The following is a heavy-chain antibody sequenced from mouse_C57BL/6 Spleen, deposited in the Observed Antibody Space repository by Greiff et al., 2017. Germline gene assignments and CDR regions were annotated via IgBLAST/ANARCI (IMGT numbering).Heavy chain of an antibody. D-gene: IGHD1-1*02. J-gene: IGHJ2*01. Sequence: QVQLQQSGPELVKPGASVKISCKASGYAFSSSWMNWVKQRPGKGLEWIGRIYPGDGDTNYNGKFKGKATLTADKSSSTAYMQLSSLTSEDSAVYLCARAHRYYIDYWGQGTTLTVSS. CDR3: ARAHRYYIDY. CDR1: GYAFSSSW. CDR2: IYPGDGDT. V-gene: IGHV1-82*01.